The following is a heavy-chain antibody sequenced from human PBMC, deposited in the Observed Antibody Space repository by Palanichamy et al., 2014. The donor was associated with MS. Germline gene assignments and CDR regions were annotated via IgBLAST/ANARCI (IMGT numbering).Heavy chain of an antibody. V-gene: IGHV3-23*01. Sequence: EVQLLESGGGLVQPGGSLRLSCAASGFTFSNYAMSWVRQAPGKGLEWVSGISGSAGGTYYADSVKGRFTISRDNSRDTLYLQMNSLRAEDTAVYYCAKSIGWYLRPIDYWGQGTLVTVSS. CDR1: GFTFSNYA. CDR3: AKSIGWYLRPIDY. D-gene: IGHD6-19*01. CDR2: ISGSAGGT. J-gene: IGHJ4*02.